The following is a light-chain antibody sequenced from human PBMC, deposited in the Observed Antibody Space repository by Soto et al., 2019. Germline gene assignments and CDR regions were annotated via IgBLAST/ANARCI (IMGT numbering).Light chain of an antibody. CDR2: DVS. Sequence: QSVLTQPSRGSGSPGQSITISCTGTSRDVGGYNYVSWYQQHPGKAPKLMIYDVSDRPSGVSNRFSASKSGNTASLTISGLQAEDEADYYCCSYTSSSTPWVFGTGTKVTVL. CDR3: CSYTSSSTPWV. V-gene: IGLV2-14*03. CDR1: SRDVGGYNY. J-gene: IGLJ1*01.